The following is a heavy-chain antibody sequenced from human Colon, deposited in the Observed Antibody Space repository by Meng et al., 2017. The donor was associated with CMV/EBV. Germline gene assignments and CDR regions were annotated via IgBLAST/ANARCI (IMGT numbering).Heavy chain of an antibody. V-gene: IGHV1-18*01. CDR1: GYTFTRYA. J-gene: IGHJ1*01. CDR2: ISTHNGDT. Sequence: ASVKVSCKASGYTFTRYAITWVRQAPGQGLEWMGRISTHNGDTDSAQKFQERVTMTTDTATSTGYMELRSLRYDDTAVYYCARGLQQQLVHWTYFQYWGQGALVTVSS. D-gene: IGHD6-13*01. CDR3: ARGLQQQLVHWTYFQY.